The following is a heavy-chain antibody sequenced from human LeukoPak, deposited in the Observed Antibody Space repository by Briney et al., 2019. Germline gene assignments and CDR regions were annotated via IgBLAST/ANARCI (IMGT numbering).Heavy chain of an antibody. J-gene: IGHJ2*01. CDR1: GFTFGDYA. Sequence: PGRSLRLSCTASGFTFGDYALTWVRQAPGKGLGWVAYIRSTSYGGTPEHAASVKSRFTISRDDSKGVAYLQMSSLKSEDTGLYYCARDPQADYYFDLWGRGTLVTVSS. CDR2: IRSTSYGGTP. CDR3: ARDPQADYYFDL. V-gene: IGHV3-49*04. D-gene: IGHD4-11*01.